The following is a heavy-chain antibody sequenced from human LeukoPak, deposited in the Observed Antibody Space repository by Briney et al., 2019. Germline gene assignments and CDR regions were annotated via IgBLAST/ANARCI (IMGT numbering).Heavy chain of an antibody. V-gene: IGHV3-21*01. CDR1: GFTFSSYG. D-gene: IGHD5-12*01. J-gene: IGHJ4*02. CDR3: ARGPSGYHNT. Sequence: SGGSLRLSCAASGFTFSSYGMSWVRQAPGKGLEWVSSISSSSSYIYYADSVKGRFTISRDNAKNSLYLQMNSLRAEDTAVYYCARGPSGYHNTGGQGTLVTVSS. CDR2: ISSSSSYI.